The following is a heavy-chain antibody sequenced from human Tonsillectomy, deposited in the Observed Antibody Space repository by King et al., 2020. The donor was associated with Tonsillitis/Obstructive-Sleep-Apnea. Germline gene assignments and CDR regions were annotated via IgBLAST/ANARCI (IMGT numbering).Heavy chain of an antibody. Sequence: QLVQSGAEVKKPGESLRISCKGSGYSFTSYWISWVRQMPGKGLEWMGRIDPSDSYTNYSPSFQGHVTISADKSISTAYLQWSSLKASDTAMYYCARGQIVVTAAKGYYYYMDVWGKGTTVTVSS. V-gene: IGHV5-10-1*01. J-gene: IGHJ6*03. CDR3: ARGQIVVTAAKGYYYYMDV. CDR2: IDPSDSYT. CDR1: GYSFTSYW. D-gene: IGHD2-2*01.